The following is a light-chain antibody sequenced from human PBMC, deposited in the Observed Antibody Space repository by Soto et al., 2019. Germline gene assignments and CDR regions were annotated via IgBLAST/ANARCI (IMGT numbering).Light chain of an antibody. CDR3: QQYGSSSRT. CDR2: KAS. V-gene: IGKV1-5*03. Sequence: DIQMTQSPSTLSASVGDRVTITCRASQTISTWLAWYQQKPGKAPNLLIYKASALQTGVPSRFSGSGSGTECTLTISSLQPDDFATYYCQQYGSSSRTLGQGTKLEV. CDR1: QTISTW. J-gene: IGKJ1*01.